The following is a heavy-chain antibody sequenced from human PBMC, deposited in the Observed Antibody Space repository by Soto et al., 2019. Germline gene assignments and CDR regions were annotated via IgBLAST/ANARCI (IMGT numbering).Heavy chain of an antibody. CDR3: AIQRCGVVY. V-gene: IGHV1-2*02. Sequence: QVHLVQSGAEVKKPGASVRVSCKASGYSFTANSMHWVRQAPGEGLEWMGWINPNNGGTNYARKCQGGVTMTRDTSISTAHRDLTRPKSDGTAVYYCAIQRCGVVYWGQGTRVTVSS. CDR1: GYSFTANS. J-gene: IGHJ4*02. CDR2: INPNNGGT. D-gene: IGHD5-18*01.